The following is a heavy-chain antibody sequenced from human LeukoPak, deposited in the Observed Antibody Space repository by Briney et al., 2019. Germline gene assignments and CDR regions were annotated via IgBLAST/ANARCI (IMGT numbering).Heavy chain of an antibody. D-gene: IGHD2-15*01. J-gene: IGHJ6*03. CDR1: GFTFSSYW. CDR3: ARVPGGNSYYYYMDV. CDR2: INSDGSST. V-gene: IGHV3-74*01. Sequence: GGSLRLSCAASGFTFSSYWMHWVRQAPGKGLVWVSRINSDGSSTSYADSVKGRFTISRDNAKNTLYLQMNSLRAEDTAVYYCARVPGGNSYYYYMDVWGKGTTVTVSS.